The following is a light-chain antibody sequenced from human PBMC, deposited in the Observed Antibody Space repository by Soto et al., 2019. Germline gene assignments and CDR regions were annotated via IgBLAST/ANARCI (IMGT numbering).Light chain of an antibody. V-gene: IGKV1-5*01. CDR2: DAS. Sequence: DLPMTQSPSTLSASVGDIVTITCRASQRISTWLAWYQQKLGKAPKLLIYDASSLESGVPSRFSGSGSGTEFTLTISSLQPDDFATDYCQQYNSYWTFGQGTKVEIK. CDR3: QQYNSYWT. J-gene: IGKJ1*01. CDR1: QRISTW.